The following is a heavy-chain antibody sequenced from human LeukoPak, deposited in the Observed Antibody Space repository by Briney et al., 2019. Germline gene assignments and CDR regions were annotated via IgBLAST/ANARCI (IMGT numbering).Heavy chain of an antibody. V-gene: IGHV5-51*01. Sequence: GESLKISCRFSGFDFTRDWIGWVRLMPGKGLEWMGIIFPDDSDTRYSPSFQGQVTLSADKSISTAYLQWSSLKASDTAIYYCARRDPTTVTAFHYWGQGTLVTVSS. CDR1: GFDFTRDW. CDR2: IFPDDSDT. D-gene: IGHD4-17*01. J-gene: IGHJ4*02. CDR3: ARRDPTTVTAFHY.